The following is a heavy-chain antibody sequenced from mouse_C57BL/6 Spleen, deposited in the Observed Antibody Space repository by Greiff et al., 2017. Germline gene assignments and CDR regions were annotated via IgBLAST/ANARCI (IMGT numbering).Heavy chain of an antibody. Sequence: VQLVESDAELVKPGASVKLSCKVSGYTFTDYTIHWMKQRPEQGLEWIGYIYPRDGSTKYNEKFKGKATLTADKSSSTAYMQLNSLASEDSAVYCCARPYGSLYWYVDVWGTGTTVTVSS. CDR2: IYPRDGST. CDR1: GYTFTDYT. CDR3: ARPYGSLYWYVDV. J-gene: IGHJ1*03. D-gene: IGHD1-1*01. V-gene: IGHV1-78*01.